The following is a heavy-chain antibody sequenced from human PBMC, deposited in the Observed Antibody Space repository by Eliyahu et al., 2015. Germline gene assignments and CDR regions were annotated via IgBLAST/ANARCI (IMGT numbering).Heavy chain of an antibody. CDR3: ARLPIVVVVAANDYYYYGMDV. Sequence: QVQLVESGGGLVKPGGSLRLSCAASGFTFXDYYXXWXRQDPGKGLEWVSYISSSGSTIYYADSVKGRFTISRDNAKNSLYLQMNSLRAEDTAVYYCARLPIVVVVAANDYYYYGMDVWGQGTTVTVSS. D-gene: IGHD2-15*01. J-gene: IGHJ6*02. CDR1: GFTFXDYY. CDR2: ISSSGSTI. V-gene: IGHV3-11*01.